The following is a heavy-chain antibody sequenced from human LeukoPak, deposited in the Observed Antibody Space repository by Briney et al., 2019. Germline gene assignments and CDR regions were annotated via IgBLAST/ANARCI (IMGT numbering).Heavy chain of an antibody. J-gene: IGHJ4*02. CDR1: GFTFSSYA. Sequence: PGGSLRLSCAASGFTFSSYAMSWVRQAPGKGLEWVSAISGSGGSTYYADSVKGRFTISRDNSKNTLYLQMNNLRAEDTAIFYCARYRTYFDNWGQGTLVTVSS. CDR2: ISGSGGST. D-gene: IGHD1-1*01. V-gene: IGHV3-23*01. CDR3: ARYRTYFDN.